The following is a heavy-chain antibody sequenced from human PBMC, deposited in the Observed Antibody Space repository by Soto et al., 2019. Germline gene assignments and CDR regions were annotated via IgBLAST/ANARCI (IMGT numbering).Heavy chain of an antibody. CDR1: GFSFSSYA. D-gene: IGHD6-19*01. CDR3: ARDMYSSDYFVKWFEP. Sequence: QVRLVESGGGVVQPGRSLRLSCTASGFSFSSYAMYWFRQPPGKGLEWGAVISHDGINKHYADSVKGRVTVSRDNSNRSLDLQLNSLRGEDTAMDYCARDMYSSDYFVKWFEPWGQGTLVTVSS. CDR2: ISHDGINK. J-gene: IGHJ5*02. V-gene: IGHV3-30-3*01.